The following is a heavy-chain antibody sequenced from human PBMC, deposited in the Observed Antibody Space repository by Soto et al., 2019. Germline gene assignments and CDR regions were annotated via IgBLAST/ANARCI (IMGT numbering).Heavy chain of an antibody. D-gene: IGHD3-3*01. J-gene: IGHJ4*02. CDR2: MRHDGSEI. CDR1: GFRFSNVW. CDR3: VRENSWTFHYTFDH. Sequence: GGSLRLSCADSGFRFSNVWMSCVRQAPGKGLEWVANMRHDGSEIYYVETVKGRFTISRDNSKNSVYLQMISLRAEDTAVYYCVRENSWTFHYTFDHWGQGXLVTVYS. V-gene: IGHV3-7*01.